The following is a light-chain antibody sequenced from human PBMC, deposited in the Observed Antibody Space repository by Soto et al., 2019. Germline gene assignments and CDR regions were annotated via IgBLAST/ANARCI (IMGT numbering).Light chain of an antibody. CDR1: QDINKY. Sequence: IQMTQSPSSLSASVGDRVTITCRASQDINKYLAWYQQRPGTVPKLLIYSASTLKSGVPSRFGGSRSGTDFTLTISSLQPEDVATYYCQKYSGVPVTFGQGTRLEIK. CDR2: SAS. CDR3: QKYSGVPVT. V-gene: IGKV1-27*01. J-gene: IGKJ5*01.